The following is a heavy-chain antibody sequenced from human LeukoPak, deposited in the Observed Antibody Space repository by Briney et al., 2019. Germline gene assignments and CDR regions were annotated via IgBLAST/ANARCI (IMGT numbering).Heavy chain of an antibody. V-gene: IGHV1-18*01. J-gene: IGHJ4*02. CDR2: ISAYNGNT. D-gene: IGHD6-19*01. CDR1: GGTFSSYA. Sequence: ASVKVSCKASGGTFSSYAISWVRQAPGQGLEWMGWISAYNGNTNYAQKLQGRVTMTTDTSTSTAYMELRSLRSDDTAVYYCARDWYGYSSGWYGDYWGQGTLVTVSS. CDR3: ARDWYGYSSGWYGDY.